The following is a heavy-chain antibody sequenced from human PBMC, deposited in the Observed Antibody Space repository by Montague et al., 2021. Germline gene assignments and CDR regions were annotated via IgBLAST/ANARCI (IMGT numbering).Heavy chain of an antibody. V-gene: IGHV4-39*01. J-gene: IGHJ5*02. CDR1: GGSISSASYY. CDR2: IYYNGTT. CDR3: ARSLYCRGGSCYSGFDP. Sequence: SETLSLTCIVSGGSISSASYYWGWIRQPPGKGLEFIGVIYYNGTTYHNPSLKSRVTVSMDTSKNQFSLKLSSVTAADTAVYYCARSLYCRGGSCYSGFDPWGQGTLVTAPS. D-gene: IGHD2-15*01.